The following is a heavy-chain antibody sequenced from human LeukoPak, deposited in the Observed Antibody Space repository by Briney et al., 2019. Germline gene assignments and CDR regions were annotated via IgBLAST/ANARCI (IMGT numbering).Heavy chain of an antibody. V-gene: IGHV4-39*07. D-gene: IGHD6-13*01. CDR1: GGSISSSGYY. J-gene: IGHJ5*02. Sequence: SETLSLTCTVSGGSISSSGYYWGWIRRPPGKGLEWIGSIYYSGSTYYNPSLKSRVTISVDTSKNQFSLKLSSVTAADTAVYYCARALGIAAAGTIYSWFDPWGQGTLVTVSS. CDR2: IYYSGST. CDR3: ARALGIAAAGTIYSWFDP.